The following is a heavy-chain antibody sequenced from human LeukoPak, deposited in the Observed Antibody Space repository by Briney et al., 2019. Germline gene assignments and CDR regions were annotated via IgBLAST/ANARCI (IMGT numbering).Heavy chain of an antibody. CDR3: ARSNMVRGVRALDY. J-gene: IGHJ4*02. CDR1: DGSFSGYY. V-gene: IGHV4-34*01. Sequence: SETLSLTCAVYDGSFSGYYWSWIRQPPGKGLEWIGEINHSGSTNYNPSLKSRVTISVDTSKNQFSLKLSSVTAADTAVYYCARSNMVRGVRALDYWGQGTLVTVSS. D-gene: IGHD3-10*01. CDR2: INHSGST.